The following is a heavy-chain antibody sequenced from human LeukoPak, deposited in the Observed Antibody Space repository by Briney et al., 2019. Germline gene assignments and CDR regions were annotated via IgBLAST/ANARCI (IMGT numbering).Heavy chain of an antibody. CDR3: ARGPRWRGSGRSYYYGMDV. CDR2: VFHTGIT. J-gene: IGHJ6*04. CDR1: SGSITTYY. D-gene: IGHD3-10*01. V-gene: IGHV4-59*01. Sequence: SETLSLTCTVSSGSITTYYWNWIRQSPGKRPEWIGYVFHTGITEYNPSLESRVTMSMDTSKRQFSLSLTPVTTADTARYYCARGPRWRGSGRSYYYGMDVWGNGTTVTVSS.